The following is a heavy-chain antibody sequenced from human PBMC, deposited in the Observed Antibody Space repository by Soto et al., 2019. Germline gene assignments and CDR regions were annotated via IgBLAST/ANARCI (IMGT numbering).Heavy chain of an antibody. D-gene: IGHD3-16*01. CDR3: VYYCEKSRVGWDDYFQYGLVV. CDR1: GYRFTGYG. V-gene: IGHV1-2*02. CDR2: INPKSGAT. J-gene: IGHJ6*02. Sequence: ASVKVSCKASGYRFTGYGLHWVRQAPGQGLQWMGWINPKSGATDYAQKFQGRVTMTREMSTNTAYLELSGLRSDGTADDTAVYYCEKSRVGWDDYFQYGLVVWGQGTTGTVS.